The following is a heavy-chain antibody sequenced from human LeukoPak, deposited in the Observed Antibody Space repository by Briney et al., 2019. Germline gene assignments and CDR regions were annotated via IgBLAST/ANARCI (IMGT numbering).Heavy chain of an antibody. V-gene: IGHV3-48*04. D-gene: IGHD6-13*01. CDR1: GFTFSSYS. Sequence: GGSLRLSRAASGFTFSSYSMNWVRQAPGKGLEWVSYISSSGSTIYYADSVKGRFTISRDNAKNSLYLQMNSLRAEDTAVYYCASRSIAAAGKTYYYYYYMDVWGKGTTVTVSS. J-gene: IGHJ6*03. CDR3: ASRSIAAAGKTYYYYYYMDV. CDR2: ISSSGSTI.